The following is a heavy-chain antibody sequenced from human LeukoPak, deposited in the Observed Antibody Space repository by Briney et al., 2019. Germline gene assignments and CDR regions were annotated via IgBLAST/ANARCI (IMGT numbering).Heavy chain of an antibody. V-gene: IGHV1-69*02. J-gene: IGHJ5*02. CDR3: ASGVEDGYGNWFDP. Sequence: ASVKVSCKASGGTFSSYTISWVRQAPGQGLEWMGRIIPILGIADYAQKFQGRVTITADKSTSTAYMELSSLRSEDTAVYYCASGVEDGYGNWFDPWGQGTLVTVS. CDR2: IIPILGIA. D-gene: IGHD5-24*01. CDR1: GGTFSSYT.